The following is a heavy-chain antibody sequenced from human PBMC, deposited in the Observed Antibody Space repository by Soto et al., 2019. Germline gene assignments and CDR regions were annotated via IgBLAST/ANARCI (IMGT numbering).Heavy chain of an antibody. CDR3: ATDRRETWGIDY. D-gene: IGHD7-27*01. Sequence: QVQLVQSGAEVKKPGSSAKVSCKASGDTFSSYSFNWVRQAPGEGLEWMGRIIPMLGVSSSAQKFQGRVTFTADKSTSTVYMELSSLRSEDTALYYCATDRRETWGIDYWGQCSLVTVSS. V-gene: IGHV1-69*04. CDR2: IIPMLGVS. J-gene: IGHJ4*02. CDR1: GDTFSSYS.